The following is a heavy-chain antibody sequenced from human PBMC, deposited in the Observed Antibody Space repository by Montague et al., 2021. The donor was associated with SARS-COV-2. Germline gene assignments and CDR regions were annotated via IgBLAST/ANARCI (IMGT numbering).Heavy chain of an antibody. CDR3: ARRGDYGGPRFDY. CDR1: GHSINTSPYY. D-gene: IGHD4-23*01. CDR2: IYYSGST. J-gene: IGHJ4*02. Sequence: SETLSLTCSVSGHSINTSPYYWAWLRQPPGKGLEWIGSIYYSGSTHYNPSLKSRVTISVDTSKNQFSLKLSSVTAADTAVYYCARRGDYGGPRFDYWGQGTLVSVSS. V-gene: IGHV4-39*01.